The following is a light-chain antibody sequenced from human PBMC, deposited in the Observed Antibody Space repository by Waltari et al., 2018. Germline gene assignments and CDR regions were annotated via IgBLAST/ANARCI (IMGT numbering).Light chain of an antibody. CDR2: NVS. V-gene: IGLV2-14*03. CDR1: SSAVASYNF. CDR3: SSFSSGSTPGV. J-gene: IGLJ3*02. Sequence: HSVLTHTAPVSGSPGQSHTISCAGTSSAVASYNFVSWYQQHPGQAPTLIIFNVSNQPSVVSSRSAGCKSNNTAFLTISGLQDEDDADFYCSSFSSGSTPGVFGGGTMLTVL.